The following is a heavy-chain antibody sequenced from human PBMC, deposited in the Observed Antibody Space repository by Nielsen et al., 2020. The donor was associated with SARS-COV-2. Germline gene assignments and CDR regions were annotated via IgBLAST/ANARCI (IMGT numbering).Heavy chain of an antibody. CDR1: GFTFSNAW. CDR3: TTAPVGWLREFLDY. V-gene: IGHV3-15*01. CDR2: IKSKTDGGTT. J-gene: IGHJ4*02. D-gene: IGHD5-12*01. Sequence: GESLKISCAASGFTFSNAWMSWVRQAPGKGLEWVGRIKSKTDGGTTDYAAPVKGRFTISRDDSKNTLYLQMNSLKTEDTAVYYCTTAPVGWLREFLDYWGQGTLVTVSS.